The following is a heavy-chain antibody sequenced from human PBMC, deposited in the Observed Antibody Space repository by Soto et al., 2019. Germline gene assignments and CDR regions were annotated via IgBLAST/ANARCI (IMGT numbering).Heavy chain of an antibody. CDR1: GGSFSGYF. CDR2: INHSGRT. Sequence: KASETLSLTCAVSGGSFSGYFCNWIRQSPGRGLEWIGQINHSGRTSFNPSLRSRVTISVDSAKTHFSLNLTSVTDADTALYYCARGFGYFRQWGQGALVTVSS. J-gene: IGHJ4*02. D-gene: IGHD3-22*01. CDR3: ARGFGYFRQ. V-gene: IGHV4-34*01.